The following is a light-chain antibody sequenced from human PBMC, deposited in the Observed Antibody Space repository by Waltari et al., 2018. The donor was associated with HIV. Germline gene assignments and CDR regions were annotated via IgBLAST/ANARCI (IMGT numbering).Light chain of an antibody. CDR2: GAS. CDR1: QSVASN. CDR3: QQYNNWPWFT. Sequence: EIVMTQSPDTLSVSPGRTATLSCRASQSVASNLAWYQQKPGQTPRLLIYGASTRATGISPRFSGSGSGTNFALTITSLQSEDVAVYYCQQYNNWPWFTFGQGTKLEIK. J-gene: IGKJ2*01. V-gene: IGKV3-15*01.